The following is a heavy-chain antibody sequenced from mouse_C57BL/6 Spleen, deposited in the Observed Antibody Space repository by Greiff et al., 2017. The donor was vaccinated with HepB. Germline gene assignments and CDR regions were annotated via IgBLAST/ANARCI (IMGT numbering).Heavy chain of an antibody. J-gene: IGHJ2*01. Sequence: EVQLQESGPELVKPGASVKISCKASGYSFTGYYMNWVKQSPEKSLEWIGEINPSTGGTTYNQKFKAKATLTVDKSSSTAYMQLKSLTSEDSAVYYCARWGVTSYFDYWGQGTTLTVSS. V-gene: IGHV1-42*01. CDR1: GYSFTGYY. CDR3: ARWGVTSYFDY. CDR2: INPSTGGT. D-gene: IGHD2-2*01.